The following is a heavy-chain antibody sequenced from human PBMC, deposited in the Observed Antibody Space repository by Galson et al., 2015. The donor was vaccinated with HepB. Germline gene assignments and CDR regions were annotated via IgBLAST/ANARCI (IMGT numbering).Heavy chain of an antibody. Sequence: SLRLSCAASGFTFSSYWMSWVRQAPGKGLEWVANIKQDGSEKYYVDSVKGRFTISRDNAKNSLYLQMNSLRAEDTAVYYCARVTPPAAIYYYYYMDGWGKGTTVTVSS. V-gene: IGHV3-7*01. J-gene: IGHJ6*03. CDR2: IKQDGSEK. CDR1: GFTFSSYW. D-gene: IGHD2-2*02. CDR3: ARVTPPAAIYYYYYMDG.